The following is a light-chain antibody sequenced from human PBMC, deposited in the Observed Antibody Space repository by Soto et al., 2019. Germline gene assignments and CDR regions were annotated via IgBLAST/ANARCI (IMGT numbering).Light chain of an antibody. V-gene: IGKV1-9*01. CDR3: QQLNSYPQT. CDR1: QSLNNR. Sequence: DIQLTQSPSTLSASVGDRVTNTCRASQSLNNRLAWYQQKPGKAPKLLIYAASTLQSGVPSRFSGSGSGTEFTLTISSLQPEDFATYYCQQLNSYPQTFGQGTKVDI. J-gene: IGKJ1*01. CDR2: AAS.